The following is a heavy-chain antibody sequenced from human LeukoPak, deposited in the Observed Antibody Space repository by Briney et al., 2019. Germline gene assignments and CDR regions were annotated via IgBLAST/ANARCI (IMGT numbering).Heavy chain of an antibody. Sequence: GGSLRLSCAASGFSFSAYNINWVRQAPGKGLEWVPCISPSGDHRYYADSVRGRFTISRDNAKNSVYLQMNSLRAEDTAVYYCARDAAYFDSSGYYPDPLDYWGQGTLVSVSS. J-gene: IGHJ4*02. CDR2: ISPSGDHR. CDR3: ARDAAYFDSSGYYPDPLDY. D-gene: IGHD3-22*01. CDR1: GFSFSAYN. V-gene: IGHV3-21*01.